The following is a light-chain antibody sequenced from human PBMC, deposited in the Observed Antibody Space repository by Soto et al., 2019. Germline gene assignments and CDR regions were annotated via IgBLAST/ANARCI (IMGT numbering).Light chain of an antibody. CDR1: QSISVTY. J-gene: IGKJ1*01. Sequence: EIVLTQSPSTLSFSPGERATLSCRASQSISVTYGPWYQPKPRQAPRLLLYGASTRATGVPDRFSGSGSGTEFTLTISSLQAEDFAVSYCQQHNNWAPWTVGQGTQGDNK. CDR3: QQHNNWAPWT. V-gene: IGKV3-15*01. CDR2: GAS.